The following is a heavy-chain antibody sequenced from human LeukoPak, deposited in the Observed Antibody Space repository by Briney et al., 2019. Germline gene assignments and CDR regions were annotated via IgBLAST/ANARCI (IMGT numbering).Heavy chain of an antibody. CDR1: GFTFSNAW. J-gene: IGHJ6*02. CDR2: IKSKTDGGTT. Sequence: EGSLRLSCAASGFTFSNAWMSWVRQAPGKGLEWVGRIKSKTDGGTTDYAAPVKGRFTISRDDSKNTLYLQMNSLKTEDTAVYYCTTEGYCSGGSCYSFCYYYGMDVWGQGTTVTVSS. D-gene: IGHD2-15*01. V-gene: IGHV3-15*01. CDR3: TTEGYCSGGSCYSFCYYYGMDV.